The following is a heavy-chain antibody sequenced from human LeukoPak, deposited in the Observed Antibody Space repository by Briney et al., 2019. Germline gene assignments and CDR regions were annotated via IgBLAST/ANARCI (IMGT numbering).Heavy chain of an antibody. CDR3: AKLDFWSGFGIGY. V-gene: IGHV3-30*02. Sequence: PGGSLRLSCAASGFTFSSYGMHWVRQAPGKRLEWVAFIRYGGSDKYYADSVKGRFTISRDNSKNTLYLQMNSLRAEDTAVYYCAKLDFWSGFGIGYWGQGTLVTVSS. CDR1: GFTFSSYG. CDR2: IRYGGSDK. J-gene: IGHJ4*02. D-gene: IGHD3-3*01.